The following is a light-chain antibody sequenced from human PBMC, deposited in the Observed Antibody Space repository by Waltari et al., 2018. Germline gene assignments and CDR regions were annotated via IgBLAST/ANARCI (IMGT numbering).Light chain of an antibody. Sequence: IVLTQSPGTLSLSPGGSATLSCRASQNIGQYLAWYQQKPGQAPRLLIYASSTRATGIPDRFRGSGSGADFSLSITGLEPDDFAVYYCQHHFRLPATFGQGTKV. CDR1: QNIGQY. CDR2: ASS. J-gene: IGKJ1*01. V-gene: IGKV3-20*01. CDR3: QHHFRLPAT.